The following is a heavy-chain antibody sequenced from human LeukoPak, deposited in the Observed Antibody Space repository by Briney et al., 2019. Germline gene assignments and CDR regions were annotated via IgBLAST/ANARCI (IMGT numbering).Heavy chain of an antibody. D-gene: IGHD5-12*01. CDR3: AREYSGYDSPPHFDY. CDR2: ISSSSSYI. CDR1: GFTFSSYS. J-gene: IGHJ4*02. Sequence: GGSLRLSCAASGFTFSSYSMNWVRQAPGKGLEWVSSISSSSSYIYYADSVKGRFTISRDNAKNSLYLQMNSLRAEDTAVYYCAREYSGYDSPPHFDYWGQGTLVTVSS. V-gene: IGHV3-21*01.